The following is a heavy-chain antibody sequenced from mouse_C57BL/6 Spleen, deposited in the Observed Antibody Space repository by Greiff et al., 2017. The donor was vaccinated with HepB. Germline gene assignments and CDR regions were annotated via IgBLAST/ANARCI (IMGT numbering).Heavy chain of an antibody. CDR1: GYSITSGYG. CDR2: ISYSGST. CDR3: ARTARIKY. D-gene: IGHD1-2*01. Sequence: DVKLQESGPGLVKPSQSLSLTCTVTGYSITSGYGWNWIRQPPGNKREWMGYISYSGSTNYNPSLKSRISITRDTSKNQFFLQLNSVTTEDTATYYCARTARIKYWGQGTTLTVSS. J-gene: IGHJ2*01. V-gene: IGHV3-2*02.